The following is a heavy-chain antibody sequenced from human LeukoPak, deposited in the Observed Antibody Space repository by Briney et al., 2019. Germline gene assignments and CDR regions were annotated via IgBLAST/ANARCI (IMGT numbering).Heavy chain of an antibody. CDR1: GFTFSSYA. CDR2: ISYDGSNK. D-gene: IGHD1-26*01. CDR3: ARQWELLGGYFDY. V-gene: IGHV3-30-3*01. J-gene: IGHJ4*02. Sequence: GGSLRLSCAASGFTFSSYAMHWVRQAPGKGLEWAAVISYDGSNKYYADSVKGRFTISRDNSKNTLYLQMNSLRAEDTAVYYCARQWELLGGYFDYWGQGTLVTVSS.